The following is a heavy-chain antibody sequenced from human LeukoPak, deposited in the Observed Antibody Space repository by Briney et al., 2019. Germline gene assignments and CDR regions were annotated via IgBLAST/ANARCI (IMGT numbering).Heavy chain of an antibody. CDR1: GFTFSSYS. CDR3: ARGGYSSGWYYFDY. Sequence: PGGSLRLSCAASGFTFSSYSMNWVRQAPGKGLEWVSSISSGSGYIYYADSVKGRFTISRDNAKNSLYLQMNSLRAEDTAVYYCARGGYSSGWYYFDYWGQGTLVTVSS. V-gene: IGHV3-21*01. D-gene: IGHD6-19*01. CDR2: ISSGSGYI. J-gene: IGHJ4*02.